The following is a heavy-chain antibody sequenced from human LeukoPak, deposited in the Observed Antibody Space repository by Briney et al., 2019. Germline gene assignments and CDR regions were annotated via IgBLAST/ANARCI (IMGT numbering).Heavy chain of an antibody. CDR1: AASISSSSHH. CDR2: IYYGQTI. J-gene: IGHJ4*02. CDR3: ARVPAYYDFWSGYSAEYYFDC. D-gene: IGHD3-3*01. Sequence: SETLSLTCTISAASISSSSHHWGWIRQSPGKGLEWIGSIYYGQTIYYNPSLNSRVTISVVTSKDQFTLQLNSVTAADTAVYYCARVPAYYDFWSGYSAEYYFDCWGQGTLVTVSS. V-gene: IGHV4-39*01.